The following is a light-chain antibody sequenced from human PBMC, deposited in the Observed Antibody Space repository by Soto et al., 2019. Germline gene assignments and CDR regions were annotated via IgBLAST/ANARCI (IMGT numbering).Light chain of an antibody. Sequence: QSVLTQPPSASGTPGQRVTISCSGSSSNIGSNSVNWYQQLPGTAPKLLVYSTSQRPSGVPDRFSGSKSGTSASLAISALQSEDEADYFCAAWDDSLNGLYVFVTGTKVTVL. CDR2: STS. J-gene: IGLJ1*01. CDR3: AAWDDSLNGLYV. CDR1: SSNIGSNS. V-gene: IGLV1-44*01.